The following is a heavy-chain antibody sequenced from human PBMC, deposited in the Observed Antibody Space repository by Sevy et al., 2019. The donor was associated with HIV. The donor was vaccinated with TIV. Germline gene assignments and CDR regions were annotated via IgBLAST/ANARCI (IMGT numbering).Heavy chain of an antibody. D-gene: IGHD2-2*01. J-gene: IGHJ4*02. CDR3: ARDGGCSSTSCLLYFDS. Sequence: LGGSLRLSCAASGFTFSDYYMNWVRQAPGKGLEWVSSISSRSSYIHYADSVRGRFTISRDNAKNSLYLQMNSLRVDDTAGYFCARDGGCSSTSCLLYFDSWGQGALVTVSS. V-gene: IGHV3-21*01. CDR1: GFTFSDYY. CDR2: ISSRSSYI.